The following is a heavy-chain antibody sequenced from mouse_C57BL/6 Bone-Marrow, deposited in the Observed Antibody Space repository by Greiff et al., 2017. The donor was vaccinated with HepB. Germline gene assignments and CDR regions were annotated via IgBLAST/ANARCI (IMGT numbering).Heavy chain of an antibody. CDR3: ARWTTVDYYAMDY. Sequence: QVQLQQSGAELAKPGASVKLSCKASGYTFTSYWMHWVKQRPGQGLEWIGYINPSSGYSKYNQKFKDKATLTADKSSSTAYMQLSSLTYEDSAVYYCARWTTVDYYAMDYWGQGTSVTVSS. J-gene: IGHJ4*01. CDR2: INPSSGYS. CDR1: GYTFTSYW. V-gene: IGHV1-7*01. D-gene: IGHD1-1*01.